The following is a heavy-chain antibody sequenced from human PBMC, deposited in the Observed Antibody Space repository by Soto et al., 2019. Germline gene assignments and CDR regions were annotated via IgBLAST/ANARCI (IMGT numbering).Heavy chain of an antibody. CDR1: VFTFHDYT. J-gene: IGHJ5*02. CDR2: ISWDGDNT. V-gene: IGHV3-43*01. D-gene: IGHD3-22*01. Sequence: PGGSLRLSCASSVFTFHDYTMHCVRQAPGKCLEWVSLISWDGDNTYYADSVKGRFTISRDNSKNSLYLQMDSLTTEDTALYYCVKERLNQGHNSAYYYDHLDQQTLVSVS. CDR3: VKERLNQGHNSAYYYDH.